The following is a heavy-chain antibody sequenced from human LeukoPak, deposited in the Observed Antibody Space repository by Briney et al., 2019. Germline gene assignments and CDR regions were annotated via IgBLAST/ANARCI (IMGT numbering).Heavy chain of an antibody. J-gene: IGHJ1*01. CDR2: IIPIFGTA. CDR1: GGTFSSYA. Sequence: GASVKVSCKASGGTFSSYAISWVRQAPGQGLEWMGRIIPIFGTANYAQKFQGRVTITTDESTSTAYMELSSLRSEDTAVYSCASTWGELWDFWSEGYFQHWGQGTLVTVSS. V-gene: IGHV1-69*05. CDR3: ASTWGELWDFWSEGYFQH. D-gene: IGHD3-3*01.